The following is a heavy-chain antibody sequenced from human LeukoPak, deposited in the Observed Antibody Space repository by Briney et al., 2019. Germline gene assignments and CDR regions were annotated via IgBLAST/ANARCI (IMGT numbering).Heavy chain of an antibody. V-gene: IGHV3-74*01. J-gene: IGHJ3*02. CDR1: GFSFSVFW. D-gene: IGHD3-10*01. CDR2: IKTDGSIT. Sequence: GGSLRLSCAASGFSFSVFWMHWVRQAPGKGPVWVSRIKTDGSITDYADPVHGRFTISRDNAKNSLYLQMNSLRAEDTAVYYCARTGGSGGYPTPHDAFDIWGQGTMVTVSS. CDR3: ARTGGSGGYPTPHDAFDI.